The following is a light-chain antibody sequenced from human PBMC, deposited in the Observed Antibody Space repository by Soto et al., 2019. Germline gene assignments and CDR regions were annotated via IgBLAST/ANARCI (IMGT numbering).Light chain of an antibody. CDR2: DVS. CDR1: NSDIGGYNI. J-gene: IGLJ1*01. CDR3: TSYATGGTHV. V-gene: IGLV2-14*01. Sequence: QSALTQPASVSGSPGQSITLSCTGTNSDIGGYNIVSWYQQHPGKAPKLMIYDVSIRPSGVSDRFSGSKSANTASLTISGPQPEDEADYYCTSYATGGTHVFGTGTKLTVL.